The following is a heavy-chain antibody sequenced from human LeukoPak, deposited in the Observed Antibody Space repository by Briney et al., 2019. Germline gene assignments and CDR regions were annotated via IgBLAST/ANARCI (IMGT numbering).Heavy chain of an antibody. Sequence: SETLSLTCAVYGGSFSGYYWSWIRQPPGKGLEWIGEINHSGSTNYNPSLKSRVTISVDTSKNQFSLKLSSVTAADTAVYYCARGRHYDYVWGSYRYDYFDYWGQGTLATVSS. V-gene: IGHV4-34*01. D-gene: IGHD3-16*02. J-gene: IGHJ4*02. CDR1: GGSFSGYY. CDR3: ARGRHYDYVWGSYRYDYFDY. CDR2: INHSGST.